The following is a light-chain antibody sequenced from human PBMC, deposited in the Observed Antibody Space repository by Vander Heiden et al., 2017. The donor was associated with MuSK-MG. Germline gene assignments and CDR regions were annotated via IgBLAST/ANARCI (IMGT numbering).Light chain of an antibody. J-gene: IGKJ5*01. CDR3: QQDGRSPIT. CDR2: GQS. V-gene: IGKV3-20*01. CDR1: QTLSVAF. Sequence: SLPPVSRATLSCRASQTLSVAFIAWYQLKPGQAPRLLVHGQSSRASDIPDRFSDRGSGTDFTLTISRLEPEDFAVYYCQQDGRSPITFGQGTQLDIK.